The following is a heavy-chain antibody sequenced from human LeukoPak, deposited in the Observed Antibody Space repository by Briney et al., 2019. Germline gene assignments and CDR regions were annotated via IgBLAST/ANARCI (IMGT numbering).Heavy chain of an antibody. CDR1: GFTFSSYT. J-gene: IGHJ4*02. D-gene: IGHD6-19*01. V-gene: IGHV3-21*01. CDR3: ARTTAMAGFDY. Sequence: PGGSLRLSCAASGFTFSSYTMTWVRQAPGKGLEWVSSISSTTSYIYYADSVKGRFTVSRDNAKSSLYLQMNSLRAEGTAVYYCARTTAMAGFDYWGQGTLVTVSS. CDR2: ISSTTSYI.